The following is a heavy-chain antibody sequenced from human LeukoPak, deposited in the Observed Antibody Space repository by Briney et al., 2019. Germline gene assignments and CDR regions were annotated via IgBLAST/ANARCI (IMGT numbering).Heavy chain of an antibody. CDR3: AIRYCSGGSCYADY. CDR1: GFTFSSYE. D-gene: IGHD2-15*01. Sequence: GGSLRLSCAASGFTFSSYEMKWVRQAPGKGLEWVSYISSSGSTIYYADSVKGRFTISRDNAKNPLYLQMNSLRAEDTAVYYCAIRYCSGGSCYADYWGQGTLVTVSS. V-gene: IGHV3-48*03. J-gene: IGHJ4*02. CDR2: ISSSGSTI.